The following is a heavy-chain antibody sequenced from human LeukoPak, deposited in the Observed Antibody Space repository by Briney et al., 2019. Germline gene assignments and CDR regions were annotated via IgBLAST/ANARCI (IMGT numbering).Heavy chain of an antibody. CDR3: ARNSPGLVSTIPKSYYYYGMDV. V-gene: IGHV1-69*01. CDR2: IIPIFGTA. J-gene: IGHJ6*04. CDR1: GGTFSSYA. D-gene: IGHD5/OR15-5a*01. Sequence: SVKVSCKASGGTFSSYAISWVRQAPGQGLEWMGGIIPIFGTANYAQKFQGRVTITADESTSTAYMELSSLRSEDTAVYYCARNSPGLVSTIPKSYYYYGMDVWGKGTTVTVSS.